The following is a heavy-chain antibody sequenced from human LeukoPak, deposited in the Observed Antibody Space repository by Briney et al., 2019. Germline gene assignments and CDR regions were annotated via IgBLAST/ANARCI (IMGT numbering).Heavy chain of an antibody. CDR3: ARDTFMGYASSGYYDY. D-gene: IGHD3-22*01. CDR1: GFTFSSYW. V-gene: IGHV3-7*01. CDR2: IKQDGSEK. J-gene: IGHJ4*02. Sequence: GGSLRLSCAASGFTFSSYWMSWVRQAPGKGLEWVANIKQDGSEKYYVDSVKGRFTISRDNAKNSLYLQMNSLRAEDTAVYYCARDTFMGYASSGYYDYWGQGTLVTVSS.